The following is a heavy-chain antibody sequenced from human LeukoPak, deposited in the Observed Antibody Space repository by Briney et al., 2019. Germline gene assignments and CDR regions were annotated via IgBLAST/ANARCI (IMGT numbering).Heavy chain of an antibody. V-gene: IGHV3-20*04. J-gene: IGHJ6*03. Sequence: GGSLRLSCVASGFTFDDYGISWVRQAPGKGLEWVSRIHWNSGSTRYVDSVKGRFTISRDNAKNSLYLQMNSLRPEDTAFYCVRDGGWYKRGLDYYYYYMDVWGKGTTVTVSS. CDR3: VRDGGWYKRGLDYYYYYMDV. D-gene: IGHD6-19*01. CDR2: IHWNSGST. CDR1: GFTFDDYG.